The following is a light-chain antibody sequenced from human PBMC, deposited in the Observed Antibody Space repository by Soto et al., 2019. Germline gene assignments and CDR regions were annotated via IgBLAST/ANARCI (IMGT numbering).Light chain of an antibody. CDR1: SSDVGGYDY. Sequence: QSVLTQPPSASGSPGQSVTISCTGNSSDVGGYDYVSWYQQHPGKAPKLMIYEVTIRPSGVSDRFSGSKSGNTASLTVSGLQAEDESDCYCSSYTLGTLSYGCGTGT. V-gene: IGLV2-8*01. CDR2: EVT. CDR3: SSYTLGTLSYG. J-gene: IGLJ1*01.